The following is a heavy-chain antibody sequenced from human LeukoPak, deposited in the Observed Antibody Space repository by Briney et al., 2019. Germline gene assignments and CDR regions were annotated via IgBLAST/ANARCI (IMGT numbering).Heavy chain of an antibody. CDR3: ARFGWNDGHTYYYGMDV. CDR2: IYPGDSDT. Sequence: GESLKISCKGSGYRFTSYWIGWVRQMPGKGLEWMGIIYPGDSDTRYSPSFQGQVTISADKSISTAYLQWSSLKASDTAMYYCARFGWNDGHTYYYGMDVWGKGTTVTVSS. CDR1: GYRFTSYW. V-gene: IGHV5-51*01. D-gene: IGHD1-1*01. J-gene: IGHJ6*04.